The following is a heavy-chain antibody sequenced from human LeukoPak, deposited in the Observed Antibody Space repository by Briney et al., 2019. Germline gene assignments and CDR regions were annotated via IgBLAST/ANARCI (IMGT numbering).Heavy chain of an antibody. V-gene: IGHV4-38-2*02. CDR3: ARGGLLNAED. J-gene: IGHJ4*02. Sequence: PSETLSLTCNVSGYPISNGYYWSWIRQTPGKGLEWIGAVYHGESPYYNPSLKGRVTLSVDTSKNQFSLNLLSVIAADTAVYFCARGGLLNAEDWGQGTLVSVSS. CDR2: VYHGESP. CDR1: GYPISNGYY. D-gene: IGHD3-9*01.